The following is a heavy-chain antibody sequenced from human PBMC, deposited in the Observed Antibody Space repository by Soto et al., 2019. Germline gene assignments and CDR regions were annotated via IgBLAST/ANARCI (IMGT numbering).Heavy chain of an antibody. V-gene: IGHV1-2*02. J-gene: IGHJ6*02. D-gene: IGHD3-3*01. Sequence: ASVKVSCKASGYTFNRYYMHWVRQAPGPGLEWMGWISPHTGGTTYAQKLQGRVTMTRDTSVSTAFMELSRLGSDDTAVYYCARDLTKADRYDFWSGYFPHYGMDVWGQGTTVTVSS. CDR3: ARDLTKADRYDFWSGYFPHYGMDV. CDR1: GYTFNRYY. CDR2: ISPHTGGT.